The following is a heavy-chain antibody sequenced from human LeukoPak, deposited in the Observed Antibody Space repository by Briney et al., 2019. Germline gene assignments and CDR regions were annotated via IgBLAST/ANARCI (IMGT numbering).Heavy chain of an antibody. V-gene: IGHV4-4*07. CDR2: IYTSGST. CDR1: GGSISSYY. D-gene: IGHD4-17*01. Sequence: PSETLSLTCTVSGGSISSYYWSWIRQPAGKGLEWIGRIYTSGSTNYNPSLKSRVTMSVDTSKNQFSLKLSSVTAADTAVYYCARGHGFARYYYYGMDVWGQGTTVTVSS. CDR3: ARGHGFARYYYYGMDV. J-gene: IGHJ6*02.